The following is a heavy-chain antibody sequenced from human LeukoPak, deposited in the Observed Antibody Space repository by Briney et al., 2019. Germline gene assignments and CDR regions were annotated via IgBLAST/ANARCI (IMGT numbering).Heavy chain of an antibody. Sequence: GGSLRLSCAASGFTFSGYSMNWVRQAPGKGLEWVSSISSSGSYIYHADSVKGRFTISRDNAKNSLYLQMHSLRAEDTAVYYCARCPPRGSGGYTQYYFDYWGQGTLVTVSS. J-gene: IGHJ4*02. V-gene: IGHV3-21*01. CDR3: ARCPPRGSGGYTQYYFDY. CDR2: ISSSGSYI. D-gene: IGHD2-15*01. CDR1: GFTFSGYS.